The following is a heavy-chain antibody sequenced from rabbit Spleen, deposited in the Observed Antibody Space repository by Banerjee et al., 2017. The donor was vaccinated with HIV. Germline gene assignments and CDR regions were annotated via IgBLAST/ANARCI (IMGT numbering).Heavy chain of an antibody. D-gene: IGHD1-1*01. CDR1: GFSFSGGSY. CDR3: ARDTSSSFSSYGMDL. CDR2: IDIGGSGFT. J-gene: IGHJ6*01. Sequence: QELVESGGDLVKPGASLTLTCTASGFSFSGGSYDSYMCWVRQAPGKGLEWIACIDIGGSGFTYFASWAKGRFTISKTSSTTVTLQMTSLTAADTATYFCARDTSSSFSSYGMDLWGPGHPRHRL. V-gene: IGHV1S40*01.